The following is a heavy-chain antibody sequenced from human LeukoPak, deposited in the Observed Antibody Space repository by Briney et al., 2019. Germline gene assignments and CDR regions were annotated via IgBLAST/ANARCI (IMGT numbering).Heavy chain of an antibody. V-gene: IGHV3-7*01. Sequence: GGSLRLSCAASGFSFSTYWMTWVRQAPGKGLEWVAKIKEDGSEKSYVDSVMGRFTISRDNTKNSLYLQMNSLRAEDTAVYYCARDGGYSHYWGQGTLVTVSS. CDR2: IKEDGSEK. CDR3: ARDGGYSHY. J-gene: IGHJ4*02. D-gene: IGHD5-12*01. CDR1: GFSFSTYW.